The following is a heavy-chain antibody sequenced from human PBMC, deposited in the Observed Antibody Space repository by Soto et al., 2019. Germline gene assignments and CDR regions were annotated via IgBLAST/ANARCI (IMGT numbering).Heavy chain of an antibody. Sequence: GPTLVNPTQTLTLTCTFSGFSLTTSGVGVGWIRQPPGKALEWLALIYWDDDKRYSPSLKSRLTITKDTSKNQLVLTMTNIDPVDTATYYCAHLAWKEMWPRAPVVNWGQGTPVTVSS. J-gene: IGHJ4*02. CDR2: IYWDDDK. CDR1: GFSLTTSGVG. D-gene: IGHD1-1*01. CDR3: AHLAWKEMWPRAPVVN. V-gene: IGHV2-5*02.